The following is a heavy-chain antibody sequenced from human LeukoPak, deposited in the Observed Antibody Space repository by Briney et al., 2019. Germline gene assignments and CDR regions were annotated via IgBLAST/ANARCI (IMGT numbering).Heavy chain of an antibody. V-gene: IGHV1-69*01. CDR2: FIPIFGSA. J-gene: IGHJ5*02. Sequence: SVKVSCKSSVCTFSIYDISWVRQAPGQGLEWMGGFIPIFGSANYAQKFQGRVTITADESASTAYLELSSLRFEDTAVYYCARAVYYYDSTSPNNWFDPWGQGTLVTVSS. D-gene: IGHD3-22*01. CDR1: VCTFSIYD. CDR3: ARAVYYYDSTSPNNWFDP.